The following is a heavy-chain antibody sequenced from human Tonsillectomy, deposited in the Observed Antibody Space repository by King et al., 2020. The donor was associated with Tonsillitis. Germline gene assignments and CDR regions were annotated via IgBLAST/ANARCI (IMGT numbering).Heavy chain of an antibody. J-gene: IGHJ4*02. CDR2: INHSGST. CDR3: ARGSGDY. CDR1: GGSFSGYY. D-gene: IGHD3-10*01. Sequence: VQLQQWGAGLLKPSETLSLTCAVYGGSFSGYYWSGIRQPPGKGLEWIGEINHSGSTNYNPSLKSRVTISVDTSKNQFSLKPSSVTAADTAVYYCARGSGDYWGQGTLVTVSS. V-gene: IGHV4-34*01.